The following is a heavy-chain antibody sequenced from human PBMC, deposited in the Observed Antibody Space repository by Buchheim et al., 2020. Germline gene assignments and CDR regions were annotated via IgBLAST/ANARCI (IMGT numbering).Heavy chain of an antibody. Sequence: EVQLLESGGGLVQPGGSLRLSCAASGFTFSSYAMSWVRQAPGKGLEWVSAISGSGGSTYYADSVKGRFTISIDNSKNTLYLQMNSLRAEDTAVYYCAKDSRATVTIVYYYYGMDVWGQGTT. CDR3: AKDSRATVTIVYYYYGMDV. V-gene: IGHV3-23*01. J-gene: IGHJ6*02. CDR2: ISGSGGST. D-gene: IGHD4-17*01. CDR1: GFTFSSYA.